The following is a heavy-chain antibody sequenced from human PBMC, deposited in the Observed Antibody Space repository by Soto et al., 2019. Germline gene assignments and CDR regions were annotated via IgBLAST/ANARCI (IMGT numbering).Heavy chain of an antibody. D-gene: IGHD3-22*01. CDR1: GYTFTSYD. V-gene: IGHV1-8*01. J-gene: IGHJ2*01. CDR3: ARGPYYYDGSGPWGYFDL. Sequence: GASVKVSCKASGYTFTSYDINWVRQATGQGLEWMGWMNPNSGNTGYAQKFQGRVTMTRNTSISTAYMELNSLRAEDTAVYYCARGPYYYDGSGPWGYFDLWGRVTLVTVSS. CDR2: MNPNSGNT.